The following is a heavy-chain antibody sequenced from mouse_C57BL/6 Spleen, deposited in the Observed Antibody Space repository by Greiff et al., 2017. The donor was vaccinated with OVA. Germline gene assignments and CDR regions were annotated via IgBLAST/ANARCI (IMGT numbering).Heavy chain of an antibody. Sequence: VQLKQSGPELVKPGASVKISCKASGYSFTGYYMNWVKQSPEKSLEWIGEINPSTGGTTYNQKFKAKATLTVDKSSSTAYMQLKSLTSEDSAVYYCARRDGYYDGFAYWGQGTLVTVSA. CDR2: INPSTGGT. D-gene: IGHD2-3*01. CDR1: GYSFTGYY. CDR3: ARRDGYYDGFAY. V-gene: IGHV1-42*01. J-gene: IGHJ3*01.